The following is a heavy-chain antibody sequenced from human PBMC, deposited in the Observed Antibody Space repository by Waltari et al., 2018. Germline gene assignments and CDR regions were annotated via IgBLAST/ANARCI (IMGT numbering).Heavy chain of an antibody. D-gene: IGHD3-3*02. CDR3: ARFSKSANWIDP. Sequence: QLQLQESGPGLVKPSETLSLTCTVSGGSISSSGSYWGWIRQPPGKGLGWIGSIFYSGITYYNTSLMSRVTISVDTSKNQFSLKLTSVIAAETAVFYCARFSKSANWIDPWGQGTLVTVSS. V-gene: IGHV4-39*01. J-gene: IGHJ5*02. CDR1: GGSISSSGSY. CDR2: IFYSGIT.